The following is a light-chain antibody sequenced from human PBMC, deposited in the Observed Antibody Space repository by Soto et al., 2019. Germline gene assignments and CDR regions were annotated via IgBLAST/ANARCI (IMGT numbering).Light chain of an antibody. Sequence: QSALTQPASVSGSPGQSITISCTGTSSDIDHYDYVSWYQQHPGKAPKLMIYHVTYRPSGVSNRYSGSKSGNSASLTISGLQADDEADYYCCSLTTSHTYVFGSGTQLTVL. J-gene: IGLJ7*01. V-gene: IGLV2-14*03. CDR3: CSLTTSHTYV. CDR1: SSDIDHYDY. CDR2: HVT.